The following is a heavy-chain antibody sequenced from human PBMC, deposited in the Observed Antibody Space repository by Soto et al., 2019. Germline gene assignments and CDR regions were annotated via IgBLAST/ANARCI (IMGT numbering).Heavy chain of an antibody. Sequence: PSETLSLTCTVSGDSISNAEYHWSWIRQPPGKGLEWIGYIYYSGSTYYNPSLKSRLTISVDTSKNQFSLKLSSVTAADTAVYDCARTSSSVVNFWGQGTLVTVSS. CDR1: GDSISNAEYH. J-gene: IGHJ4*02. D-gene: IGHD2-15*01. V-gene: IGHV4-30-4*01. CDR2: IYYSGST. CDR3: ARTSSSVVNF.